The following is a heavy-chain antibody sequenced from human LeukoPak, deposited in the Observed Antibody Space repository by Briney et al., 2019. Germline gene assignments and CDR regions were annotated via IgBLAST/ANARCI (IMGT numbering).Heavy chain of an antibody. CDR2: IYSGGST. J-gene: IGHJ1*01. CDR1: GFTVSSNY. V-gene: IGHV3-66*01. CDR3: ARDEEAEYFQH. Sequence: PGGSLRLSCAASGFTVSSNYMSWVRQAPGKGLEWVSAIYSGGSTYYADSVKGRFTISRDNSKNTLYLQMNSLRAEDTAVYYCARDEEAEYFQHWGQGTLVTVSS.